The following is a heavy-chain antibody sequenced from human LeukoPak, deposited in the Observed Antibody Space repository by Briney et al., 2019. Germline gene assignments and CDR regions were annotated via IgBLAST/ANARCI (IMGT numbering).Heavy chain of an antibody. CDR1: GGSISSSSYY. V-gene: IGHV4-39*01. J-gene: IGHJ4*02. CDR3: ARRCIAAAGMKATDY. D-gene: IGHD6-13*01. CDR2: IYYSGST. Sequence: PSETLSLTCTVSGGSISSSSYYWGWIRQPPGKGLEWIGSIYYSGSTYYNPSLKSRVTISVDTSKNQFSLKLSSVTAADTAVYYCARRCIAAAGMKATDYWGQGTLVTVSS.